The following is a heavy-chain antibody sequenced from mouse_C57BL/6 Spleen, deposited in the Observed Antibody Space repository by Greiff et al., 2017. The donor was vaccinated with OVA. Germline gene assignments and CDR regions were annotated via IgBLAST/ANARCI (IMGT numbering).Heavy chain of an antibody. CDR3: ASAERHGCSWYFDV. CDR2: IDPSDSET. J-gene: IGHJ1*03. V-gene: IGHV1-52*01. CDR1: GYTFTSYW. Sequence: QVQLQQPGAELVRPGSSVKLSCKASGYTFTSYWMHWVKQRPIQGLEWIGNIDPSDSETHYNQKFKDKATLTVDKSSSTAYMQLISLTSEDSAVYYCASAERHGCSWYFDVWGTGTTVTVSS. D-gene: IGHD2-2*01.